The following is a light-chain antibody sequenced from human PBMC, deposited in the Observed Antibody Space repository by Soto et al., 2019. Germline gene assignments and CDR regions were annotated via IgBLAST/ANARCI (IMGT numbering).Light chain of an antibody. CDR2: WAS. CDR3: QQYYSNPLT. J-gene: IGKJ4*01. V-gene: IGKV4-1*01. Sequence: VMTQYPDSLAVSLGERVTINCKSNHTLLYNSKNYLACYQQKPGQPPKLLIYWASTRESGVPDRISGSGSGTDFSLTISSLQAEDAAVYYCQQYYSNPLTFGGGTKV. CDR1: HTLLYNSKNY.